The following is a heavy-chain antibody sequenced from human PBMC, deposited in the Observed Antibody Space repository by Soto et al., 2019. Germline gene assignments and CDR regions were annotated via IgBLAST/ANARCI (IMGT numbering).Heavy chain of an antibody. Sequence: QVQLQESGPGLVKPSQTLSLTCTVSGGSISSGDYYWSWIRQPPGKGLEWIGYIYYSGSTYYNPSLMSRVSISVDTSKNQFYLKLSSVTAADTAVYYCARAMVVTQNWFDPWGQGTLVTVSS. CDR3: ARAMVVTQNWFDP. CDR1: GGSISSGDYY. V-gene: IGHV4-30-4*01. J-gene: IGHJ5*02. CDR2: IYYSGST. D-gene: IGHD2-21*02.